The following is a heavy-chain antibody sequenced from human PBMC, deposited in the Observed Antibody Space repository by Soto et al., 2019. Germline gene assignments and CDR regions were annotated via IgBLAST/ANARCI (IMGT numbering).Heavy chain of an antibody. CDR1: GGTFSSYA. CDR2: IIPIFGTA. Sequence: ASVKVSCKASGGTFSSYAISWVRQAPGQGLEWMGGIIPIFGTANYAQKFQGRVTITADESTSTAYMELSSLRSEDTAVYYCASEGYCSSTSCRYFDYWGQGTLVTVSS. D-gene: IGHD2-2*01. V-gene: IGHV1-69*13. J-gene: IGHJ4*02. CDR3: ASEGYCSSTSCRYFDY.